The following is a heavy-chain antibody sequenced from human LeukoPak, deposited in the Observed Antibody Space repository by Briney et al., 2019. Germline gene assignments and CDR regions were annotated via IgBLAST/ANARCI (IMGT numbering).Heavy chain of an antibody. CDR1: GGTFNSYA. D-gene: IGHD1-26*01. J-gene: IGHJ3*02. CDR3: AREDDTGRYMGDDAFDI. V-gene: IGHV1-69*06. CDR2: SSPMSDTA. Sequence: ASVKVSCKASGGTFNSYAISWVRQAPGQGLEWMGGSSPMSDTADYPQKFRGRLTITADIPTSTVYMELSSLRSEDTAVYYCAREDDTGRYMGDDAFDIWGQGTMVTVSS.